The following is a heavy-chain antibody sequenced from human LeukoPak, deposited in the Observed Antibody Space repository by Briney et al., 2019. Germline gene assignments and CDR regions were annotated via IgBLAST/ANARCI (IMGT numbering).Heavy chain of an antibody. CDR3: ARARSSYGYGDAFDI. CDR1: GFTLSNSA. J-gene: IGHJ3*02. V-gene: IGHV3-30*04. D-gene: IGHD5-18*01. Sequence: GGSLRLSCEASGFTLSNSAMHWVRQAPGKGLEWVAVISYDGSSKYYADSVKGRFTISRDNSKNTLYLQMNSLRAEDTAVYYCARARSSYGYGDAFDIWGQGTMVTVSS. CDR2: ISYDGSSK.